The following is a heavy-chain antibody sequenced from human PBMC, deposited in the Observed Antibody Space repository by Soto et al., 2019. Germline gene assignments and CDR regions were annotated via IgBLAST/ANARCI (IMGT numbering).Heavy chain of an antibody. CDR3: ARGRSGLNAESFDF. D-gene: IGHD1-26*01. V-gene: IGHV4-31*03. CDR1: GGSISSGAHY. Sequence: TLSLTCIVSGGSISSGAHYWSWIRQHPGKGLEWIGYIYHSGSTYYNPSLKSRLSISVDTSKNQFSLRLSSVTAADTAVYYCARGRSGLNAESFDFWGQGTLVTVSS. J-gene: IGHJ4*02. CDR2: IYHSGST.